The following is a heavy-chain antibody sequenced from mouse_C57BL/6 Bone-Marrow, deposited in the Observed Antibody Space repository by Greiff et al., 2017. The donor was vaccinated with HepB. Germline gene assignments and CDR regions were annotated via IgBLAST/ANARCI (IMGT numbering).Heavy chain of an antibody. CDR3: TRGQLSPSWFAY. CDR2: ISSGGDYI. CDR1: GFTFSSYA. V-gene: IGHV5-9-1*02. D-gene: IGHD3-2*02. Sequence: EVQLQQSGEGLVKPGGSLKLSCAASGFTFSSYAMSWVRQTPEKRLEWVAYISSGGDYIYYADTVKGRFTISRDNARNTLYLQMSSLKSEDTAMYYCTRGQLSPSWFAYWGQGTLVTVSA. J-gene: IGHJ3*01.